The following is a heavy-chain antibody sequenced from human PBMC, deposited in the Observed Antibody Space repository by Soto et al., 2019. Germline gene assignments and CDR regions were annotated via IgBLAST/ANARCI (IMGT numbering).Heavy chain of an antibody. CDR2: ISGSGGST. Sequence: GGSLRLSCAASGFAFSSYAMSWVRQAPGKGLEWVSAISGSGGSTYYADSVKGRFTISRDNSKNTLYLQMNSLRAEDTAAYYCANSFGPSGPYYYYYYGMDVWGQGTTVTVSS. V-gene: IGHV3-23*01. D-gene: IGHD3-10*01. CDR3: ANSFGPSGPYYYYYYGMDV. J-gene: IGHJ6*02. CDR1: GFAFSSYA.